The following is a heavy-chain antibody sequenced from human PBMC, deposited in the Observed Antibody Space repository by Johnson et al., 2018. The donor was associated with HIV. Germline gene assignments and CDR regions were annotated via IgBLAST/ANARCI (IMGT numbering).Heavy chain of an antibody. CDR2: ISWNSGSI. J-gene: IGHJ3*02. CDR3: AKDISAPLYCSGGSCYSLAFDI. Sequence: VQLVESGGGLVQPGRSLRLSCAASGFTFDDYAMHWVRQAPGKGLEWVSGISWNSGSIGYADSVKGRFTISRDNAKTSLYLQMNSLRAEDTALDYCAKDISAPLYCSGGSCYSLAFDIWGQGTMVTVSS. CDR1: GFTFDDYA. V-gene: IGHV3-9*01. D-gene: IGHD2-15*01.